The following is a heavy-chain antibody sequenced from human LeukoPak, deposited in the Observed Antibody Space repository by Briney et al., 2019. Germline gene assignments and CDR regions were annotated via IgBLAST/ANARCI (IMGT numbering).Heavy chain of an antibody. D-gene: IGHD2-2*01. V-gene: IGHV3-74*01. J-gene: IGHJ4*02. CDR3: ARGGSWCSSTSCYSAD. Sequence: GGSLRLSCAASGFTFSSYWMHWVRQAPGKGLVWVSRINTDGSSTSYADSVKGRFTISRDNAKNTLYLQMNSLRAEDTAVCYCARGGSWCSSTSCYSADWGQGTLVTVSS. CDR2: INTDGSST. CDR1: GFTFSSYW.